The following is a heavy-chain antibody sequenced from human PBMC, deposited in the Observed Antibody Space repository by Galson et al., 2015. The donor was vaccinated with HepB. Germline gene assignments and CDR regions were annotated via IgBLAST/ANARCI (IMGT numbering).Heavy chain of an antibody. Sequence: LRLSCAASGFTFSSYAMHWVRQAPGKGLEWVAVISYDGSNKYYADSVKGRFTISRDNSKNTLYLQMNSLRAEDTAVYYCARDQRQWLFLGLDYWGQGTLVTVSS. CDR2: ISYDGSNK. D-gene: IGHD6-19*01. V-gene: IGHV3-30-3*01. CDR3: ARDQRQWLFLGLDY. CDR1: GFTFSSYA. J-gene: IGHJ4*02.